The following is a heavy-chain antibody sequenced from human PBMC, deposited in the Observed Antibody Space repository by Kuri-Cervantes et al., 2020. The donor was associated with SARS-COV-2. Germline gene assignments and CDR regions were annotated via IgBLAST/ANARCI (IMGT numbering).Heavy chain of an antibody. Sequence: GGSLRLSCAASGFTFSSYAMHWVRQAPGKGLEWVAVISYGGSNKYYADSVKGRFTISRDNSKNTLYLQMNSLRAEDTAVYYCARDRGVDYCSSTSCPSGPFGPFDPWGQGTLVTVSS. CDR2: ISYGGSNK. J-gene: IGHJ5*02. V-gene: IGHV3-30-3*01. CDR3: ARDRGVDYCSSTSCPSGPFGPFDP. D-gene: IGHD2-2*01. CDR1: GFTFSSYA.